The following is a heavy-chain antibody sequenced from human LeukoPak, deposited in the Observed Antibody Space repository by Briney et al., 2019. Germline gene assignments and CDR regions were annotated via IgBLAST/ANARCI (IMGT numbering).Heavy chain of an antibody. V-gene: IGHV3-48*01. CDR3: ARDWFVVAPAAIWDDWFDP. CDR1: GFTFSSYS. J-gene: IGHJ5*02. Sequence: GGSLRLSCAASGFTFSSYSMNWVRQAPGKGLEWVSYISSSSSTIYYADSVKGRFTISRDNAKNSLYLQMNSLRAEDTAVYYCARDWFVVAPAAIWDDWFDPWGQGTLVTVSS. D-gene: IGHD2-2*02. CDR2: ISSSSSTI.